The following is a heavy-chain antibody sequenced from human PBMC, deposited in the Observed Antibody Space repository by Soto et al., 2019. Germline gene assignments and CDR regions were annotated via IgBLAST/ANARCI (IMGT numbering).Heavy chain of an antibody. CDR2: IFYTGST. CDR3: ARSTQTRFLEWLSDYYFDY. J-gene: IGHJ4*02. V-gene: IGHV4-31*03. D-gene: IGHD3-3*01. CDR1: GGSINSGGYY. Sequence: SETLSLTCTVSGGSINSGGYYWSWIRQHPGKGLEWIGKIFYTGSTTYNPSLKSRVTISVDTSKNQFSLKLSSVTAADTAVYYCARSTQTRFLEWLSDYYFDYWGQGTLVTVSS.